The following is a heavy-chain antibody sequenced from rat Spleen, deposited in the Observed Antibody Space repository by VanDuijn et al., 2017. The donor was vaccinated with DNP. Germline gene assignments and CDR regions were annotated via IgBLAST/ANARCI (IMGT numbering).Heavy chain of an antibody. V-gene: IGHV5S10*01. CDR2: IINDGKRT. D-gene: IGHD1-12*01. CDR1: GFIFSDYN. CDR3: TTLNFYASLSEYFDK. Sequence: EVQLVESGGGLVQPGRSLKLSCAASGFIFSDYNMAWVRQAPKKGLEWVATIINDGKRTYYRDSVKGRFTISRDNAKSILYLQTDSLRSEDTATYYCTTLNFYASLSEYFDKWGQGVMVTVSS. J-gene: IGHJ2*01.